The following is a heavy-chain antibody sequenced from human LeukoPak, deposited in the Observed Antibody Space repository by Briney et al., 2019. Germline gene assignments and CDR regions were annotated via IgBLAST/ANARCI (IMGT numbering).Heavy chain of an antibody. D-gene: IGHD2-2*01. V-gene: IGHV1-18*01. CDR1: GGTFSSYA. CDR2: ISGYNGNT. CDR3: ARDALVVVPTSIGGSFDL. Sequence: GASVKVSCKASGGTFSSYAISWVRQAPGQGLEWLGWISGYNGNTDYAQSLQGRLTLTRDTSTSTAYMELTSLSSDDTAVYFCARDALVVVPTSIGGSFDLWGQGTMVTVSS. J-gene: IGHJ3*01.